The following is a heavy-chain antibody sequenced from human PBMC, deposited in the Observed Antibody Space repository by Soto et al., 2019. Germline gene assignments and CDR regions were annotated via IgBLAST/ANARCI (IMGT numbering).Heavy chain of an antibody. V-gene: IGHV4-59*02. CDR1: GDSVTSHY. CDR3: ARTFWSGSRLHYYYLDV. CDR2: MHYTGFS. J-gene: IGHJ6*03. Sequence: PSETLSLTCSFSGDSVTSHYLTWIRQSPEKGLEWIGYMHYTGFSHYNPSLKSRLTISVDRSKNQFTLQLTSVTAADTAVYHCARTFWSGSRLHYYYLDVWGKGTTVTVSS. D-gene: IGHD3-3*01.